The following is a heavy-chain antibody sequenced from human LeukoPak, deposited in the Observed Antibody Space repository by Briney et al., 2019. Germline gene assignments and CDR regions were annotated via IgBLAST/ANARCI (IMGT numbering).Heavy chain of an antibody. Sequence: GGSLRLSCAASGLTFSDYYMTWIRQAPGKGLEWVAYISSSGSTIYSADSVKGRVTVSRDNAKNSLFLHMNSLRAEDTAIYYCAIQITMIVVVPYFDYWGQGTLVTVSS. V-gene: IGHV3-11*04. CDR2: ISSSGSTI. J-gene: IGHJ4*02. CDR3: AIQITMIVVVPYFDY. CDR1: GLTFSDYY. D-gene: IGHD3-22*01.